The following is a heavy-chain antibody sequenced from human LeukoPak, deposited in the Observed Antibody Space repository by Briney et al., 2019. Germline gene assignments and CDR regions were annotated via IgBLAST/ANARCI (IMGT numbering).Heavy chain of an antibody. CDR1: GFTFSSYW. CDR2: INPNSGGT. V-gene: IGHV1-2*02. D-gene: IGHD2-2*01. J-gene: IGHJ4*02. CDR3: ARASILVPAHDY. Sequence: GGSLRLSCAASGFTFSSYWMHWVRQAPGQGLEWMGWINPNSGGTNYAQTFQGRVTMTRDTSISTAYVELSRLRSDDTAVYYCARASILVPAHDYWGQGTLVTVSS.